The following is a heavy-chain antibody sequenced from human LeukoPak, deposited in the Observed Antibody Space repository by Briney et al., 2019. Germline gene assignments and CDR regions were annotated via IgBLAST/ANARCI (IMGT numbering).Heavy chain of an antibody. J-gene: IGHJ4*02. CDR1: GFTFSSYA. CDR3: ARVREYGDYRINFDY. Sequence: GGSLRLCCAASGFTFSSYAIAWVRQAPGKGLEWVSGISGSGGSTYYADSVKGRFTISRDNSKNTLSLLMNSLRAEDTAVYYCARVREYGDYRINFDYWGQGTLVTVSS. CDR2: ISGSGGST. V-gene: IGHV3-23*01. D-gene: IGHD4-17*01.